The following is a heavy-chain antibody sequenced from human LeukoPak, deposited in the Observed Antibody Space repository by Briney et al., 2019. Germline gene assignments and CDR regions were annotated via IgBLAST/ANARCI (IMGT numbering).Heavy chain of an antibody. D-gene: IGHD2-2*01. J-gene: IGHJ4*02. V-gene: IGHV4-59*12. CDR3: ATSSTSYYFDY. Sequence: SETLSLTCTVSGGSISSYYWSWIRQPPGKGLEWIGYIYYSGSTNYNPSLKSRVTISVGTSKNQFSLKLSSVTAADTAVYYCATSSTSYYFDYWGQGTLVTVSS. CDR2: IYYSGST. CDR1: GGSISSYY.